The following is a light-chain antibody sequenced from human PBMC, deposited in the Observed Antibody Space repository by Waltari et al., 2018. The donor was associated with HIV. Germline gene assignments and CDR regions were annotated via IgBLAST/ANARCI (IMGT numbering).Light chain of an antibody. Sequence: EIVLTQSPATLSLSPGERATLSCRASQSVSSYLAWYQQKPGQAPRLLIYGASTRATGVPARFSGSGSGTEFTLIISSLQSEDFAVYYCQQYTNRPPRTFGQGTKVEVK. CDR1: QSVSSY. CDR2: GAS. V-gene: IGKV3-15*01. CDR3: QQYTNRPPRT. J-gene: IGKJ1*01.